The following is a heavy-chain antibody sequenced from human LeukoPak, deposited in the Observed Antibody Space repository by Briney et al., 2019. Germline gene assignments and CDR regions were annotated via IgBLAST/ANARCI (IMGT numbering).Heavy chain of an antibody. CDR3: TRSPSLGGRYWGFDY. D-gene: IGHD1-26*01. CDR2: LSPDGSSS. Sequence: GGSLRLSCAASGFTFSTYWMHWVRQAPGKGLVWVSRLSPDGSSSIYADSVKGRFTVSRDDAKNTLYLQMNSLRAEDTAVYYCTRSPSLGGRYWGFDYWGQGALVTVSS. CDR1: GFTFSTYW. J-gene: IGHJ4*02. V-gene: IGHV3-74*01.